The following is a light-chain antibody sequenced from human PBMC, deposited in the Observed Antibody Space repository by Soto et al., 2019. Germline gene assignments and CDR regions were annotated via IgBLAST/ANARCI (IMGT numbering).Light chain of an antibody. V-gene: IGLV2-8*01. CDR1: KNDIGVYDF. CDR2: EVV. Sequence: QSALTQPPSASGSPGQSVTISCTGTKNDIGVYDFVSWYQHHPGKAPRLIIYEVVQRPSGVPDRFSGSKSATSASLAISGLQSEDEADYYCAVWDDGLNGWVFGGGTKLTVL. J-gene: IGLJ3*02. CDR3: AVWDDGLNGWV.